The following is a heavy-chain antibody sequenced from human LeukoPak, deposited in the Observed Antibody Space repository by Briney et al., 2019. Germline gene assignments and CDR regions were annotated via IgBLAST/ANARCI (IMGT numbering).Heavy chain of an antibody. CDR1: GFTFSSCA. V-gene: IGHV3-23*01. CDR2: VSVNGGTT. CDR3: AKELHGSGNYAFDY. Sequence: PGGSLRLSCAASGFTFSSCALSWVRQAPGKGLEWVSTVSVNGGTTYYADSVKGRFTISRDNSKNTLYLQMNSLRAEETAVYFCAKELHGSGNYAFDYWGQGTLVTVSS. J-gene: IGHJ4*02. D-gene: IGHD3-10*01.